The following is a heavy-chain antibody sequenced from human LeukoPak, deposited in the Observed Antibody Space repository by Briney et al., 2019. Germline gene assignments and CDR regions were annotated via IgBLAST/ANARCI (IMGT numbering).Heavy chain of an antibody. CDR1: GNTFTNYG. Sequence: GASVKLSCKACGNTFTNYGSSWVRQAPGQGLEWMGWISGYNGNTNYAQKFQGRVTMTTDTSTSTAYMELRGLRSDDTAVYYCARILHFEWLLSLYFDDWGQGTLVTVSS. CDR2: ISGYNGNT. D-gene: IGHD3-9*01. J-gene: IGHJ4*02. CDR3: ARILHFEWLLSLYFDD. V-gene: IGHV1-18*01.